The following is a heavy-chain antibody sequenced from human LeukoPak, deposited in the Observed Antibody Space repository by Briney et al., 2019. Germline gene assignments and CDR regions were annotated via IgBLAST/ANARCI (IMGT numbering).Heavy chain of an antibody. Sequence: ASVKVSCKASGYTFTSYYMRWVRQAPGQGLEWMGIINPSGGSTSYAQKFQGRVTMTRDTSTSTVYMELSSLRSEDTAVYYCARDSDYGDTINAEYFQHWGQGTLVTVSS. CDR2: INPSGGST. CDR1: GYTFTSYY. J-gene: IGHJ1*01. V-gene: IGHV1-46*01. D-gene: IGHD4-17*01. CDR3: ARDSDYGDTINAEYFQH.